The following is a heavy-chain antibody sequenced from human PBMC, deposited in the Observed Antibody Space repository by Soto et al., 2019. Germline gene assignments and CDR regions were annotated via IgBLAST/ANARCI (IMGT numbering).Heavy chain of an antibody. V-gene: IGHV3-23*01. Sequence: PGGSLRLSCAASGFTFSSYAMSWVRQAPGKGLGWVSAISGSGGSTYYADSVKGRFTISRDNSKNTLYLQMNSLRAEDTAVYYCAKGRIGSSAEYFQHWGQGTLVTVSS. CDR1: GFTFSSYA. J-gene: IGHJ1*01. CDR3: AKGRIGSSAEYFQH. CDR2: ISGSGGST. D-gene: IGHD6-6*01.